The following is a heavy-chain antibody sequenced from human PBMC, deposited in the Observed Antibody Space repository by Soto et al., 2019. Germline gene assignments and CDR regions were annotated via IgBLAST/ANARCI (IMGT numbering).Heavy chain of an antibody. D-gene: IGHD2-2*02. CDR3: ARGLGYCSSTSCYRGPPYYYYGMDV. Sequence: ASVKVSCKASGYTFTSYGISWVRQAPGQGLEWMGWISAYNGNTNYAQKLQGRVTMTTDTSTSTAYMELRSLRSDDTAVYYCARGLGYCSSTSCYRGPPYYYYGMDVWGQGTTVTV. J-gene: IGHJ6*02. V-gene: IGHV1-18*01. CDR1: GYTFTSYG. CDR2: ISAYNGNT.